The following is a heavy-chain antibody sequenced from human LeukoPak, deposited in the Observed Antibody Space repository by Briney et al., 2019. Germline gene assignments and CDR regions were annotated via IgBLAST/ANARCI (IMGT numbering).Heavy chain of an antibody. J-gene: IGHJ4*02. CDR3: AKSPDYS. Sequence: GGSLRLSCAASGFTFSSYGMHWVRQAPGKGLEWVAFIRYDGSEKYYADSVKGRFTISRDNSKNTLYLQMDSLRAEDTAVCYCAKSPDYSWGQGTLVTVSS. CDR2: IRYDGSEK. CDR1: GFTFSSYG. V-gene: IGHV3-30*02.